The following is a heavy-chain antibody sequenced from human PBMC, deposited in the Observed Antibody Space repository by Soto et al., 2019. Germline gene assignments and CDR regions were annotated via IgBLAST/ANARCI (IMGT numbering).Heavy chain of an antibody. CDR3: AKDLGYGSGMAPYYFDY. Sequence: HPGGSLRLSCAASGFTFSSYAMSWVRQAPGKGLEWVSAISGSGGSTYYADSVKGRFTISRDNSKNTLYLQMNSLRAEDTAVYYCAKDLGYGSGMAPYYFDYWGQGTLVTVSS. CDR1: GFTFSSYA. CDR2: ISGSGGST. D-gene: IGHD3-10*01. V-gene: IGHV3-23*01. J-gene: IGHJ4*02.